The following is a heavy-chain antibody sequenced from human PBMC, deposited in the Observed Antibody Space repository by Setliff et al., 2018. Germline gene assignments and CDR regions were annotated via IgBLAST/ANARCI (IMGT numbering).Heavy chain of an antibody. Sequence: GGSLRLSCAASGFTFTTYWMSWVRQAPGKGLEWVANINQYGSEKYYVDSVRGRFTISRDNAKKSLDLQMNSLRVDDTAVYYCARPGRSNYWDSFDYWGQGILVTVSS. CDR2: INQYGSEK. J-gene: IGHJ4*02. V-gene: IGHV3-7*01. CDR3: ARPGRSNYWDSFDY. D-gene: IGHD3-10*01. CDR1: GFTFTTYW.